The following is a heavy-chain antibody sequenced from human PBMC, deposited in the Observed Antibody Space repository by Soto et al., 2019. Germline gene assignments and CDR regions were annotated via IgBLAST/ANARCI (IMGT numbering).Heavy chain of an antibody. Sequence: GGSLRLSCAASGFTFSSYAMSWVRQAPGKGLAWVSAISGSGGSTYYADSVKGRFTISRDNSKNTLYLQMNSLRAEDMAVYYCAKDLNDILTGYYVDYWGQGTLVTVSS. D-gene: IGHD3-9*01. V-gene: IGHV3-23*01. CDR1: GFTFSSYA. J-gene: IGHJ4*02. CDR3: AKDLNDILTGYYVDY. CDR2: ISGSGGST.